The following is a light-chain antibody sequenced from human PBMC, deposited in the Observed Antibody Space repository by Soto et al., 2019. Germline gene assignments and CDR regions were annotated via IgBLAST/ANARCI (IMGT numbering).Light chain of an antibody. J-gene: IGKJ2*01. CDR2: RAS. V-gene: IGKV3-15*01. CDR3: QQYNNWPYT. CDR1: QHVSSN. Sequence: EIVMTQSPATLSVSPGGSATLSCRASQHVSSNFAWYRQKPGQAPTLPIYRASTRATGIPARFSGSGSGTEFTLTIRSLQSDDFAVYYSQQYNNWPYTFGQGTQLEIK.